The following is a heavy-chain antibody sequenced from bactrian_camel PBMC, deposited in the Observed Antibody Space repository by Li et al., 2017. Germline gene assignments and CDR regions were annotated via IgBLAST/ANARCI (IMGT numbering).Heavy chain of an antibody. CDR1: GFTFSNNW. J-gene: IGHJ4*01. Sequence: QVQLVESGGGLVQPGGSLRLSCAASGFTFSNNWMHWVRQAPGKGLEWVSSIYSAGSVTTYADSAKGRFTISRDNAKNTVYLQMNALTSEDTALYYCAAQVVDEWVLGGHAGLYWGQGTQVTVS. V-gene: IGHV3S6*01. CDR3: AAQVVDEWVLGGHAGLY. CDR2: IYSAGSVT. D-gene: IGHD3*01.